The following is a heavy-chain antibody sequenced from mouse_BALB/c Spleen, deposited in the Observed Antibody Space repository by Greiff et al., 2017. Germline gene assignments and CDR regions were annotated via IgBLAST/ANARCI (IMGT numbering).Heavy chain of an antibody. D-gene: IGHD1-1*01. CDR1: GYSITSDYA. J-gene: IGHJ4*01. Sequence: EVKLMESGPGLVKPSQSLSLTCTVTGYSITSDYAWNWIRQFPGNKLEWMGYISYSGSTSYNPSLKSRISITRDTSKNQFFLQLNSVTTEDTATYYCAREHYYGSSYDYYAMDYWGQGTSVTVSS. CDR2: ISYSGST. CDR3: AREHYYGSSYDYYAMDY. V-gene: IGHV3-2*02.